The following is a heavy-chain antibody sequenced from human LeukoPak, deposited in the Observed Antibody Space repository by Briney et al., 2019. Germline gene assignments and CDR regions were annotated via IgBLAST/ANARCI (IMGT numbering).Heavy chain of an antibody. D-gene: IGHD3-9*01. CDR3: AKHLYYDILTGNWFDP. J-gene: IGHJ5*02. CDR1: GFSISTYG. Sequence: GGSLRLSCAASGFSISTYGMHWVRQAPGKGLEWVSAISGSGGSTYYADSVKGRFTISRDNSKNTLYLQMNSLRAEDTAVYYCAKHLYYDILTGNWFDPWGQGTLVTVSS. CDR2: ISGSGGST. V-gene: IGHV3-23*01.